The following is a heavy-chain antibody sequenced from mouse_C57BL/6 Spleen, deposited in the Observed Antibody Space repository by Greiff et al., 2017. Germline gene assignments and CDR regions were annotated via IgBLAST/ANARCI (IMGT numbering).Heavy chain of an antibody. D-gene: IGHD4-1*02. J-gene: IGHJ2*01. Sequence: VQLQESGAELVRPGSSVKLSCKASGYTFTSYWMHWVKQRPIQGLEWIGNIDPSDSETHYNQKFKDKATLTVDKSSSTAYMQLSSLTSEDSAVYDCATLSTGTERSFDYWGQGTTLTVSS. CDR3: ATLSTGTERSFDY. CDR2: IDPSDSET. CDR1: GYTFTSYW. V-gene: IGHV1-52*01.